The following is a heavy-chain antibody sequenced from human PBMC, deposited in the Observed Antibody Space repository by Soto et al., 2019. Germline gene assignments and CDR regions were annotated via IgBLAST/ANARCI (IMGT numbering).Heavy chain of an antibody. CDR2: ITDDGSTT. J-gene: IGHJ4*02. Sequence: GGSLRLSCEPSGFIFKMYWMHWVRQVPGQGPQWVARITDDGSTTYYAASVEGRFTISRDNAKNALYLQMTSLRPDDTAVYYCTRGPRPTSIGTGAFWGQGTLVTVSS. D-gene: IGHD3-10*01. CDR1: GFIFKMYW. V-gene: IGHV3-74*01. CDR3: TRGPRPTSIGTGAF.